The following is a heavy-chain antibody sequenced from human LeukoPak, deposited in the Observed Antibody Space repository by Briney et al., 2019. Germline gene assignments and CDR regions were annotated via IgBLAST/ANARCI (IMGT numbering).Heavy chain of an antibody. D-gene: IGHD3-16*01. V-gene: IGHV4-34*01. J-gene: IGHJ5*02. Sequence: SETLSLTCAVSGGSFSGYYWSWVRQPPGKGLEWIGEINHSGSTNHNPSLKSRVTISVDKSKNQFSLKLSSVTAADTAVYYCADGPGSLGGTWFDPWGQGTLVTVSS. CDR1: GGSFSGYY. CDR3: ADGPGSLGGTWFDP. CDR2: INHSGST.